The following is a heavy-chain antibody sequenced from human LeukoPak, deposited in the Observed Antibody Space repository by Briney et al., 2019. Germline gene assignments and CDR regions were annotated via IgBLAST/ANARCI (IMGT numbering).Heavy chain of an antibody. D-gene: IGHD2-21*02. V-gene: IGHV1-69*05. J-gene: IGHJ3*02. Sequence: SVKVSYKASGGTFSSYAISWVRQAPGQGLEWMGRIIPIFGTANYAQKFQGRVTITTDESTSTAYMELSSLRSEDTAVYHCARGGDDERGGAFDIWGQGTMVTVSS. CDR3: ARGGDDERGGAFDI. CDR2: IIPIFGTA. CDR1: GGTFSSYA.